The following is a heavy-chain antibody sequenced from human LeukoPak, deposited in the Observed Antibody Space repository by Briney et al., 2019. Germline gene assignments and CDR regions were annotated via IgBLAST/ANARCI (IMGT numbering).Heavy chain of an antibody. J-gene: IGHJ6*03. V-gene: IGHV5-51*01. CDR3: ARGYCSGGTCPNYYYYYMDV. D-gene: IGHD2-15*01. Sequence: GEPLKISCMGSGYGFTSYSIAWVRQMPGKGLEWMGIISPYDADTRYSPSFQGQVTFSVDKSISAAYLQWSSLKASDTAMYFCARGYCSGGTCPNYYYYYMDVWGKGTTVTVSS. CDR1: GYGFTSYS. CDR2: ISPYDADT.